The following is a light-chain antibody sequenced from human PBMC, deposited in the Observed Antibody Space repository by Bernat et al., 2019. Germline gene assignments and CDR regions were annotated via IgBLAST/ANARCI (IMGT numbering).Light chain of an antibody. Sequence: DIQMTQSPSSLSASVGDRVTITCRASQRIITYLNWYQQKPGNAPKVLIYATSTLQSGVPSRFSGSGSGTDFTLTISSLQPEDFATYYCQQSYSNPRTFGPGTKVDIK. CDR1: QRIITY. V-gene: IGKV1-39*01. CDR2: ATS. CDR3: QQSYSNPRT. J-gene: IGKJ3*01.